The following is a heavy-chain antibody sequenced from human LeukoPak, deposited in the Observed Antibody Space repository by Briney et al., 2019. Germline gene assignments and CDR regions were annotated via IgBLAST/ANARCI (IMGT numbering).Heavy chain of an antibody. CDR1: GGSISSYY. Sequence: LETLSLTCTVSGGSISSYYWSWIRQPPGKGLEWIGYIYYSGSTNYNPSLKSRVTISVDTSKNQFSLKLSSVTAADTAVYYCARRRGYCSSTSCYAHWFDPWGQGTLVTVSS. J-gene: IGHJ5*02. D-gene: IGHD2-2*01. V-gene: IGHV4-59*01. CDR3: ARRRGYCSSTSCYAHWFDP. CDR2: IYYSGST.